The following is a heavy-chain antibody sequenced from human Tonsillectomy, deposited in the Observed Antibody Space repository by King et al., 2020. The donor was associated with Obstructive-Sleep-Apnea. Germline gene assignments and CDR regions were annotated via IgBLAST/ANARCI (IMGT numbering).Heavy chain of an antibody. Sequence: QLQLQESGPGLVKPSETLSLTCTVSGGSISISSYYWGWIRQPPGKGLAWIGSNFYSGRPYYNPSLKSRVTTSVATAKNQFSLKLSSVTAAATAVYYCASDYGDFGVGGDWFDPWGQGTLVTVSS. CDR2: NFYSGRP. D-gene: IGHD4-17*01. J-gene: IGHJ5*02. CDR3: ASDYGDFGVGGDWFDP. V-gene: IGHV4-39*07. CDR1: GGSISISSYY.